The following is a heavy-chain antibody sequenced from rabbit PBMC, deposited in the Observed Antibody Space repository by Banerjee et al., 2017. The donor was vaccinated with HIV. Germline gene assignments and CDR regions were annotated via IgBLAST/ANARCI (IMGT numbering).Heavy chain of an antibody. CDR3: AREMNL. CDR1: GFSFSSSYY. J-gene: IGHJ4*01. V-gene: IGHV1S43*01. CDR2: IYTSSGST. Sequence: QEQLVESGGGLVQPEGSLTLTCKASGFSFSSSYYMCWVRQAPGKGLEWIGCIYTSSGSTAYASWVNGRFTISRSTSLNTLTLQMTSLTAADTATYFCAREMNLWGPGTLVTVS.